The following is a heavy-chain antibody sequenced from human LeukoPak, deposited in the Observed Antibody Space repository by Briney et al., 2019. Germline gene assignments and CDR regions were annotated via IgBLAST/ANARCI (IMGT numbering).Heavy chain of an antibody. CDR2: ISRSGDTI. CDR1: GFTFNYHS. D-gene: IGHD3-22*01. V-gene: IGHV3-48*02. J-gene: IGHJ2*01. CDR3: ARLLKYYYDSSGYGEDWYFDL. Sequence: GGSPRLSCAAYGFTFNYHSMNWVRQAPGKGLEWISYISRSGDTIYYADSVKGRFTISRDNANNSLYLRMNSLRDEDTAVYFCARLLKYYYDSSGYGEDWYFDLWGRGTLVTVSS.